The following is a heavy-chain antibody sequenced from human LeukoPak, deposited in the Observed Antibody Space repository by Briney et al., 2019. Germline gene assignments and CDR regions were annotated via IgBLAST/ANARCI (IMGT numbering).Heavy chain of an antibody. CDR3: ARDRGSYETGQLQH. Sequence: GGSLRLSCAASGFTFSSYGMHWVRQTPGKGLEWVAVIWYDGSNKYYADSVKGRFTIFRDNSKNTLYLQMNSLRAEDTAVYYCARDRGSYETGQLQHWGQGTLVTVSS. V-gene: IGHV3-33*01. J-gene: IGHJ1*01. CDR2: IWYDGSNK. CDR1: GFTFSSYG. D-gene: IGHD3-22*01.